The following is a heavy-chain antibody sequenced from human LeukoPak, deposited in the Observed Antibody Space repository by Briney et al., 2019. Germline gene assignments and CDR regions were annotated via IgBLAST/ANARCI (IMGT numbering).Heavy chain of an antibody. J-gene: IGHJ4*02. CDR2: IYHSGST. Sequence: SETLSLTCTVSGYSISSGYYWGWIRQPPGKGLEWIGSIYHSGSTYYNPSLKSRVTISVDTSKNQFSLKLSSVTAADTAVYYCARHADTFGGVIVPYFDYWGQGTLVTVSS. D-gene: IGHD3-16*02. V-gene: IGHV4-38-2*02. CDR1: GYSISSGYY. CDR3: ARHADTFGGVIVPYFDY.